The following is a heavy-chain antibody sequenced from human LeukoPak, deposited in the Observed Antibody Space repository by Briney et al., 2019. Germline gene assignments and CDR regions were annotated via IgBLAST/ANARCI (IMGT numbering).Heavy chain of an antibody. CDR3: TRCPLLDYYYYYMDV. D-gene: IGHD2-21*01. CDR1: GFTFGDYA. CDR2: IRSKAYGGTT. V-gene: IGHV3-49*03. J-gene: IGHJ6*03. Sequence: GGSLRLSCTASGFTFGDYAMSWFRQAPGKGLEWVGFIRSKAYGGTTEYAASVEGRFTISRDDSKSIAYLQMNSLKTEDTAVYYCTRCPLLDYYYYYMDVWGKGTTVTVSS.